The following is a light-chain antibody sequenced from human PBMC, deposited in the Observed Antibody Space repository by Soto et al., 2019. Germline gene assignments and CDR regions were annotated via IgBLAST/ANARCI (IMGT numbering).Light chain of an antibody. CDR2: AAS. Sequence: DIQMTLSPSSLSASVGHRVTITCRASQSISSYLNWYQQKPGKAPKLLIYAASSLQSGVPSRFSGSGSGTDFTLTISSLQPEDFATYYCQQSYSTPYTFGQGTKLEIK. J-gene: IGKJ2*01. CDR1: QSISSY. CDR3: QQSYSTPYT. V-gene: IGKV1-39*01.